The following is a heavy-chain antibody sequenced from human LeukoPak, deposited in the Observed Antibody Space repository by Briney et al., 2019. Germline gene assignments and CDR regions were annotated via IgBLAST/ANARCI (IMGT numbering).Heavy chain of an antibody. D-gene: IGHD3-22*01. Sequence: SETLSLTCTVSGGSISSYYWSWIRQPAGKGLEWIGRIYTSGSTNYNPSLKSRVTISVDTSKNQFSLKLSSATAADTAVYYCARVSGYYDSSGYYLDAFDIWGQGTMVTVSS. CDR2: IYTSGST. V-gene: IGHV4-4*07. CDR1: GGSISSYY. J-gene: IGHJ3*02. CDR3: ARVSGYYDSSGYYLDAFDI.